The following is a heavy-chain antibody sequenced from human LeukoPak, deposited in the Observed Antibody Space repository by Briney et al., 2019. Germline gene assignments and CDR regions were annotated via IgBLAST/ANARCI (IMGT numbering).Heavy chain of an antibody. Sequence: ASVKVSCKASGGTFSSYAISWVRQAPGQGLEWMGWISAYNGNTNYAQKLQGRVTMTTDTSTSTAYMELRSLRSDDTAVYYCARDGRTSYYYYGMDVWGQGTTVTVSS. CDR1: GGTFSSYA. D-gene: IGHD1-14*01. CDR2: ISAYNGNT. CDR3: ARDGRTSYYYYGMDV. V-gene: IGHV1-18*01. J-gene: IGHJ6*02.